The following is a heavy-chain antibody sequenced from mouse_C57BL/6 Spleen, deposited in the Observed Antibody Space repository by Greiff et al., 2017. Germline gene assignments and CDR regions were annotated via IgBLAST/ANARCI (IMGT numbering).Heavy chain of an antibody. Sequence: EVQLQESGPGLVKPSQSLSLTCSVTGYSITSGYYWNWIRQFPGNKLEWMGYISYDGSNNYNPSLKNRISLTRDTSKNQFFLKLNSVTTEDTATYYCAIYYGNHFDYWGQGTTLTVSS. D-gene: IGHD2-1*01. CDR1: GYSITSGYY. J-gene: IGHJ2*01. V-gene: IGHV3-6*01. CDR3: AIYYGNHFDY. CDR2: ISYDGSN.